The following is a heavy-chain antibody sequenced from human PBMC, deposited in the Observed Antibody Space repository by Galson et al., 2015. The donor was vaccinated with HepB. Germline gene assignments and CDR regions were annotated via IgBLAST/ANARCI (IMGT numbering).Heavy chain of an antibody. CDR1: GFTFSSYG. D-gene: IGHD1-26*01. J-gene: IGHJ6*02. CDR3: ARQVGATQSYYYYGMDV. CDR2: ISYDGSNK. V-gene: IGHV3-30*03. Sequence: SLRLSCAASGFTFSSYGMHWVRQAPGKGLEWVAVISYDGSNKYYADSVKGRFTISRDNSKNTLYLQMNSLRAEDTAVYYCARQVGATQSYYYYGMDVGGQGTPVTVSS.